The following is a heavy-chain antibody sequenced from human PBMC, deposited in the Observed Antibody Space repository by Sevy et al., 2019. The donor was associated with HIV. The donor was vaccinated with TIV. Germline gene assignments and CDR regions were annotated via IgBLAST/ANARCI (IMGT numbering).Heavy chain of an antibody. D-gene: IGHD3-10*01. CDR2: IHPADSDT. Sequence: GESLKISCKGSGYNFTPYWIGWVRQMPGKGLEWMGIIHPADSDTGYSPSFQGQVTISADTSINTVYLQWSSLKASDTAIYYCARQGDLYYFDYWGQGTLVTVSS. CDR1: GYNFTPYW. CDR3: ARQGDLYYFDY. J-gene: IGHJ4*02. V-gene: IGHV5-51*01.